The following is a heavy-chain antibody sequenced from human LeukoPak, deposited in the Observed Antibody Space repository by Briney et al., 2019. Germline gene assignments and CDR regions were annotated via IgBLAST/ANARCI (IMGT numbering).Heavy chain of an antibody. CDR1: GFTFSNYW. Sequence: PGGSLRLSCAASGFTFSNYWMHWVRRAPGKGLVWVSRINTDGSHTDYADSVKGRFTISRDNAKNTLWLQMNSLRAEDTAVYYCASQVGAPTSDYWGQGTLVTVSS. D-gene: IGHD1-26*01. CDR3: ASQVGAPTSDY. CDR2: INTDGSHT. V-gene: IGHV3-74*01. J-gene: IGHJ4*02.